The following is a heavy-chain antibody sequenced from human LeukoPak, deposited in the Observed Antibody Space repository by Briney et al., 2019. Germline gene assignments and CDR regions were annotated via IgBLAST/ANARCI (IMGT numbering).Heavy chain of an antibody. CDR1: GFTFSNYA. D-gene: IGHD3-10*01. V-gene: IGHV3-64D*08. CDR2: ITSNGATT. CDR3: VKDNYGSGDY. Sequence: GGSLRLSCSASGFTFSNYALHWIRQAPEKGPEYVSAITSNGATTYYADSVKGRFTISRHNSKNTLYLQMSSLRAEDTAVYYCVKDNYGSGDYWGQGTLVTVSS. J-gene: IGHJ4*02.